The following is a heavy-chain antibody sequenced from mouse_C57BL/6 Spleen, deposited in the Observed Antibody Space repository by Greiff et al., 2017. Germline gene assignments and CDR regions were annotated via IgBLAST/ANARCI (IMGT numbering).Heavy chain of an antibody. CDR2: IDPSDSET. CDR1: GYTFTSYW. J-gene: IGHJ1*03. D-gene: IGHD1-1*01. CDR3: ANYYGSSYGYFDG. Sequence: VQLQQPGAELVRPGSSVKLSCKASGYTFTSYWMHWVKQRPIQGLEWIGNIDPSDSETHYNQKFKDKATLTVAKSSSTAYMQLSSLTSEDSAVYYCANYYGSSYGYFDGWGTGTTVTVSS. V-gene: IGHV1-52*01.